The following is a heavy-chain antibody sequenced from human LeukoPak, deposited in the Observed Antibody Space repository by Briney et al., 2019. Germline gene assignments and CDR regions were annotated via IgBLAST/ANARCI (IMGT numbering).Heavy chain of an antibody. CDR1: GGSICSCY. CDR3: ARVKIDAFDI. V-gene: IGHV4-4*07. Sequence: PSETLSLTCTVSGGSICSCYWSWIRRPAGKGLEWIGRIYTSGSTNYNPSLKSRVTMSVDTSKNQFSLKLSSVTAADTAVYYCARVKIDAFDIWGQGTMVTVSS. J-gene: IGHJ3*02. CDR2: IYTSGST.